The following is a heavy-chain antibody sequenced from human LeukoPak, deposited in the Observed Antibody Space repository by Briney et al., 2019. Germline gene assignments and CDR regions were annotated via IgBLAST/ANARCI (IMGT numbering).Heavy chain of an antibody. CDR3: ARGPRVYRSYDY. V-gene: IGHV4-34*01. D-gene: IGHD5-18*01. Sequence: SETLSLTCAVYGGSFSGYYWRWIRQPPGKGLEWIGEFNHCGSNNYNPSIKTRVTITVTTSKNQYSLRLSSVAAADTAVYCCARGPRVYRSYDYWGQGTLVTVSS. CDR1: GGSFSGYY. J-gene: IGHJ4*02. CDR2: FNHCGSN.